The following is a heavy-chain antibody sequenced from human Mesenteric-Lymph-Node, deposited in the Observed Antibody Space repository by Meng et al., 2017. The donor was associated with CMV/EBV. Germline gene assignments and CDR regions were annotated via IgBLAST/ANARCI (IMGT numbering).Heavy chain of an antibody. V-gene: IGHV3-21*01. D-gene: IGHD3/OR15-3a*01. CDR1: GFNFNVYN. CDR3: ARDAWTGSAPMDY. Sequence: ESLKISCAASGFNFNVYNMNWVRLAPGKGLERVASISFSSGYTYYAASLQGRFTISRDNAKNSVYLHMKNLTAGGTAVYYCARDAWTGSAPMDYWGQGTLVTVSS. J-gene: IGHJ4*02. CDR2: ISFSSGYT.